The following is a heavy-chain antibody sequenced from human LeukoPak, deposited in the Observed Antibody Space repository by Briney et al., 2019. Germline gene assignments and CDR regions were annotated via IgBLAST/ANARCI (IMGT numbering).Heavy chain of an antibody. J-gene: IGHJ5*02. V-gene: IGHV4-61*02. D-gene: IGHD1-7*01. CDR1: GGSISSGSYY. Sequence: SETLSLTCTVSGGSISSGSYYWSWIRQPAGRGLEWIGRIYTSGSTNYNPSLKSRVTISVDTSKNQFSLKLSSVTAADTAVYYCARGITGTTRFDPWGQGTLVTVSS. CDR3: ARGITGTTRFDP. CDR2: IYTSGST.